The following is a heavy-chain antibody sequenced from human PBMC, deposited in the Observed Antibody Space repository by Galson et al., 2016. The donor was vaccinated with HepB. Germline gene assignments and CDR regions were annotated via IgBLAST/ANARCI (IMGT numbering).Heavy chain of an antibody. CDR2: IDPNSGGT. CDR1: TYTFTAFY. V-gene: IGHV1-2*02. CDR3: ARGNDILTGYYGIDD. J-gene: IGHJ4*02. D-gene: IGHD3-9*01. Sequence: SCKASTYTFTAFYIHWVRQAPGQGLEWMGRIDPNSGGTNYAQKFQGRVTMTRDTSITTAFLEVSSLTSDDMAVCYCARGNDILTGYYGIDDWGQGTLVTVSS.